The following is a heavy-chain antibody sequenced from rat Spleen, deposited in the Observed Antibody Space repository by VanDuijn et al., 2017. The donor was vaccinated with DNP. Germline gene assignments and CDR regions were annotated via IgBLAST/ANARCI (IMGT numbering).Heavy chain of an antibody. CDR3: ATHSGWFAY. Sequence: EVQLVESGGGLVQPGRSLKLSCAASGFTFSDYNMAWVRQAPNRGLEWVATIIYDGSRTFYRDSVKGRFTISRDNARNTLYLQMDSLRSEDTATYYCATHSGWFAYWGQGSPVTVSS. D-gene: IGHD1-1*01. J-gene: IGHJ3*01. V-gene: IGHV5S10*01. CDR2: IIYDGSRT. CDR1: GFTFSDYN.